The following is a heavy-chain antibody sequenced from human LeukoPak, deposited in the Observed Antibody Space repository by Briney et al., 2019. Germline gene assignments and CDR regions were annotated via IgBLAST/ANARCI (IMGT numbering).Heavy chain of an antibody. D-gene: IGHD4-11*01. CDR1: GYSHTSDW. CDR3: TREVVGTTIKNFDS. V-gene: IGHV1-46*01. J-gene: IGHJ4*02. CDR2: INSSSGSV. Sequence: ASVKVSCKASGYSHTSDWMHWVRQAPGQGLEWMGAINSSSGSVSHAQKLQGRVTMTRDTATSAVYMELSSLGSEDTAVYYCTREVVGTTIKNFDSWGQGTLVTVSP.